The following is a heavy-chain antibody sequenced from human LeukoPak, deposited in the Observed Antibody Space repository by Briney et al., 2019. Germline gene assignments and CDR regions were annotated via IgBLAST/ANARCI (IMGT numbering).Heavy chain of an antibody. CDR3: ASTGYCIGGSCYSNYFDH. Sequence: PSETLSLTCTVSGVSITSFYWSWIRQPPGKGLEWIGYIYFSGSTNYNPSLKSRVTVSLDTTKNQVSLKLSSVSAADTAVYHCASTGYCIGGSCYSNYFDHWGQGTLVTVSS. V-gene: IGHV4-59*08. D-gene: IGHD2-15*01. J-gene: IGHJ4*02. CDR1: GVSITSFY. CDR2: IYFSGST.